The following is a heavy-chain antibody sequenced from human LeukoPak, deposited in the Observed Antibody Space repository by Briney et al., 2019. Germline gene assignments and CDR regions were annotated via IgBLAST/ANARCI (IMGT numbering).Heavy chain of an antibody. CDR1: GYTFTSYY. Sequence: ASVKVSCKASGYTFTSYYMHWVRQAPGQGLDWMGRLNPSGGSTSYAQKFQGRLTMTRDTSTRTVYMELSSLRSEDTAVYYCARAGTTVVSTAYYWGQGTLVTVSS. CDR2: LNPSGGST. V-gene: IGHV1-46*01. D-gene: IGHD4-23*01. CDR3: ARAGTTVVSTAYY. J-gene: IGHJ4*02.